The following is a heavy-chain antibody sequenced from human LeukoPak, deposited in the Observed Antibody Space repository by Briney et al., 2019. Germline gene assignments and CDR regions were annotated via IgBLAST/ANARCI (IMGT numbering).Heavy chain of an antibody. D-gene: IGHD5-12*01. V-gene: IGHV4-59*02. J-gene: IGHJ4*02. CDR2: VSHSGNT. CDR1: GGSVSTYY. CDR3: ARAGSGYSVDY. Sequence: SETLSLTCTVSGGSVSTYYWSWIRQPPGKELEWIAYVSHSGNTNCNPSLKSRVTMSLDTSKNHFSLRLSSVNTADTAVYYCARAGSGYSVDYWGQGSLVTVSS.